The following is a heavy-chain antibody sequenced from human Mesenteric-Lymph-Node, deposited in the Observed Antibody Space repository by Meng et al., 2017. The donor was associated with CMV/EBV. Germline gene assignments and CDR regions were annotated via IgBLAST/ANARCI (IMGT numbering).Heavy chain of an antibody. CDR1: GSTFNNYA. CDR2: IIPILQRP. J-gene: IGHJ5*02. D-gene: IGHD6-19*01. V-gene: IGHV1-69*04. Sequence: SGSTFNNYAIIWVRQAPGQGLEWMGQIIPILQRPNYAQKFQGRVTITADKSTGSSYMELRSLRSEDTAFYYCARVESWLGYSYSPWGQGTPVTVSS. CDR3: ARVESWLGYSYSP.